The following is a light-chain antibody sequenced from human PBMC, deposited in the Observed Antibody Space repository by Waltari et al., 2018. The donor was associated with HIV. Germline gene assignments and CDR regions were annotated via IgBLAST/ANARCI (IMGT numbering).Light chain of an antibody. Sequence: SYVLTQPPSVSVAPGKTARISCEGDNTGSKSVHWYQQKPGQAPLVVMYYDSDRPSGIPERFAGSKSGNTATLTISRVEAGDEADYYCQVWDRGSDHYVFGTGTKVTVV. V-gene: IGLV3-21*04. J-gene: IGLJ1*01. CDR2: YDS. CDR3: QVWDRGSDHYV. CDR1: NTGSKS.